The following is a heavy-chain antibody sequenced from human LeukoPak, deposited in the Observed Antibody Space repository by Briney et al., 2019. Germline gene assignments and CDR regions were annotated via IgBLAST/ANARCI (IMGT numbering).Heavy chain of an antibody. V-gene: IGHV4-4*02. D-gene: IGHD2-15*01. CDR1: GDFISDRNW. CDR2: IYHSGST. CDR3: ARGGTRSPHGMDV. J-gene: IGHJ6*02. Sequence: SETLSLTCAITGDFISDRNWWSWLRQPPGKGLEWIGEIYHSGSTNYNPSLKSRVTISVDKSKNQFSLKLSSVTAADTAVYYCARGGTRSPHGMDVWGQGTTVTVSS.